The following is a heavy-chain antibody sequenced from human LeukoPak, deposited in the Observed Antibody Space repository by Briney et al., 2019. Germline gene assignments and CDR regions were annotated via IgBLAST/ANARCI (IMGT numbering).Heavy chain of an antibody. CDR1: GGSISSSSYY. CDR2: IYYSGST. CDR3: ARNAGRVRGVIGDWFDP. V-gene: IGHV4-39*07. Sequence: SETLSLTCTVSGGSISSSSYYYGWIRQPPGKGLEWIGSIYYSGSTYYNPSLKSRVTISIDTSKNQFSLKLSSVTAADTAVYYCARNAGRVRGVIGDWFDPWGQGTLVTVSS. J-gene: IGHJ5*02. D-gene: IGHD3-10*01.